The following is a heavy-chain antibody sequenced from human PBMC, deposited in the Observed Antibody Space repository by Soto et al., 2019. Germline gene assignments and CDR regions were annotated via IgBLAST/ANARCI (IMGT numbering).Heavy chain of an antibody. V-gene: IGHV3-30*18. J-gene: IGHJ4*02. CDR1: GFTFSSYG. CDR2: ISYDGSNK. CDR3: AKGTYYYGSAPYYFDY. D-gene: IGHD3-10*01. Sequence: GGSLRLSCAASGFTFSSYGMHWVRQAPGKGLEWVAVISYDGSNKYYADSVKGRFTISRDNSKNTLYLQMNSLRAEDTAVYYCAKGTYYYGSAPYYFDYWGQGTLVTVSS.